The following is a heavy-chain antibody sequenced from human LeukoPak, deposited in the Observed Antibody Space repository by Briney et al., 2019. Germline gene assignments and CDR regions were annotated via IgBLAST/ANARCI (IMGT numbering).Heavy chain of an antibody. D-gene: IGHD2-21*02. CDR3: ARQVVVTANFDY. CDR2: IYYSGST. J-gene: IGHJ4*02. Sequence: SETLSLTCTVSGGSISSYYWSWIRQPPGKGLEWIGYIYYSGSTNYNPSLKGRVTISVDTSKNQFSLKLSSVTAADTAVYYCARQVVVTANFDYWGQGTLVAVSS. CDR1: GGSISSYY. V-gene: IGHV4-59*08.